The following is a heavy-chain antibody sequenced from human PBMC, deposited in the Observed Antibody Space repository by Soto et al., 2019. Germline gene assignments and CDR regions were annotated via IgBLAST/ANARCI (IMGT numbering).Heavy chain of an antibody. Sequence: GGSLRLSCAVSGGIFSDYGMHWVRQAPGKGLEWLAIIINNGIIKYYADSVEGRFTISRDNSKNTLYLQMNSLRAEDTAVYYCARDGPIQHHPDYWCQGTLVTVSS. J-gene: IGHJ4*02. D-gene: IGHD2-21*01. CDR3: ARDGPIQHHPDY. CDR2: IINNGIIK. V-gene: IGHV3-30*12. CDR1: GGIFSDYG.